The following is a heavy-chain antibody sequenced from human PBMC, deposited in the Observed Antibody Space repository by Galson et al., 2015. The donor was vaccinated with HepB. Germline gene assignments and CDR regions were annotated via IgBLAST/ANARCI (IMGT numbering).Heavy chain of an antibody. CDR3: ARLNTGAGATMGRYLDY. V-gene: IGHV5-51*03. CDR2: IYSGDCDI. CDR1: GYSFTSYW. D-gene: IGHD1-26*01. J-gene: IGHJ4*02. Sequence: QSGAAVNSTGEALTISCKGSGYSFTSYWIGWVRQVPGKDLEWMGYIYSGDCDIRYSPPFQGQVTISADKSISTAYPQGSSLKASDTAMYYCARLNTGAGATMGRYLDYWGQGTLVTVSS.